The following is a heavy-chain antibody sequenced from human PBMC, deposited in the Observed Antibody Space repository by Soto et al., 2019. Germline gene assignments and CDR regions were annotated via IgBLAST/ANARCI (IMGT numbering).Heavy chain of an antibody. Sequence: LPLQNSAPGRWKPPETLSLPCIVSGASFSISSSDWGWIRHPPGTGMEWIGGTYYSGSTYSNPSLKSRVTISVDTSKNQFSLKLSSVTAADTAVYYCARLTGHSGSYLYYWGQGTLVTVSS. CDR2: TYYSGST. CDR1: GASFSISSSD. CDR3: ARLTGHSGSYLYY. D-gene: IGHD1-26*01. V-gene: IGHV4-39*01. J-gene: IGHJ4*02.